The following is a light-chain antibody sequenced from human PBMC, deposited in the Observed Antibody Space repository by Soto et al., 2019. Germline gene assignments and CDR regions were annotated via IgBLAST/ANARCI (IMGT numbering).Light chain of an antibody. Sequence: EIVMTQSPATLSVSPGEGATLSCKASQTVYNNLGWYQQRPGQPPRLPIYDASTRATGISARFSGSGYGTELTLTISSLQSQDFAVYFCQQCRNWPLTFGGGTKVEIK. J-gene: IGKJ4*01. CDR1: QTVYNN. CDR2: DAS. V-gene: IGKV3-15*01. CDR3: QQCRNWPLT.